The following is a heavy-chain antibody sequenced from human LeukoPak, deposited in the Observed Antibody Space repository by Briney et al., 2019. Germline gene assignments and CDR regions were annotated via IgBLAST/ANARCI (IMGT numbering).Heavy chain of an antibody. Sequence: GSLRLSCAASGFTFSSYAMSWVRQAPGKGLEWVSAISGSGGSTYYADSVKGRFTISRDNSKNTLYLQMNSLRAEDTAVYYCATLDGIAVAATFDYWGQGTLVTVSS. CDR3: ATLDGIAVAATFDY. J-gene: IGHJ4*02. CDR2: ISGSGGST. CDR1: GFTFSSYA. D-gene: IGHD6-19*01. V-gene: IGHV3-23*01.